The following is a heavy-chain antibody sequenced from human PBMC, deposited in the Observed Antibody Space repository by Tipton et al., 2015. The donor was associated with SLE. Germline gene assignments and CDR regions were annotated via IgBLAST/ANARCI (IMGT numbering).Heavy chain of an antibody. J-gene: IGHJ6*03. CDR1: GFSFSSYA. V-gene: IGHV3-30*04. D-gene: IGHD1-26*01. CDR2: ISYDGYKK. CDR3: ANNDGSYYYYYMDV. Sequence: SLRLSCAASGFSFSSYALHWVRQAPGKGLEWVAVISYDGYKKYYADSVKGRFTISRDNSKNTLYLQMNSLRAEDTAVYYCANNDGSYYYYYMDVWGKGTTVTVSS.